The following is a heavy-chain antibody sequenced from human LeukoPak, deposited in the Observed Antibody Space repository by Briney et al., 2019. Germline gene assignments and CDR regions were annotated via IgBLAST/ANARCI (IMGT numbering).Heavy chain of an antibody. J-gene: IGHJ5*02. CDR1: GVTFSSYD. CDR2: IRRSGGNT. V-gene: IGHV3-23*01. D-gene: IGHD6-19*01. Sequence: PGGSLRLSCAASGVTFSSYDMSCVREGPGGGLGWVSSIRRSGGNTYYGDAVKVRFTISRDNSKNTVYLQMDNMRVDDTAVYYCVRVAGWHWFDPWGQGALVTVSS. CDR3: VRVAGWHWFDP.